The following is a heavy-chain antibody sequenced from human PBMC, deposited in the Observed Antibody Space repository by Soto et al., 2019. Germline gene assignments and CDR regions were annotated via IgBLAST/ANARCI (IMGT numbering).Heavy chain of an antibody. V-gene: IGHV3-74*01. Sequence: LRLSCAASGFTFSSYWMHWVRQAPGKGLVWVSRINNDGSSTSYADSVKGRFTISRDNAKNTLYLQMNSLRAEDTAVYYCARDPHYYYDSTGYYDYWGQGTLVTVS. CDR3: ARDPHYYYDSTGYYDY. J-gene: IGHJ4*02. CDR1: GFTFSSYW. D-gene: IGHD3-22*01. CDR2: INNDGSST.